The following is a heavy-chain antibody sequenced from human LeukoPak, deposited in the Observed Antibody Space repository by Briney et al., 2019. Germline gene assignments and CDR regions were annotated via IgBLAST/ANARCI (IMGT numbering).Heavy chain of an antibody. J-gene: IGHJ5*02. CDR1: GFTFSSYS. V-gene: IGHV3-21*01. CDR3: ARDSSGYVMPRNWFDP. D-gene: IGHD5-12*01. Sequence: GGSLRLSCAASGFTFSSYSMNWVRQAPGKGLEWVSSISSSSSYIYYADSVKGRFTISRDNAKNSLYLQMNSLRAEDTAVYYCARDSSGYVMPRNWFDPWGQGTLVTVSS. CDR2: ISSSSSYI.